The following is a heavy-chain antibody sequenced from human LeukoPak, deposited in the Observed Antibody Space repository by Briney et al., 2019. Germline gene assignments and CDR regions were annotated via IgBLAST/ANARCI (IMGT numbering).Heavy chain of an antibody. D-gene: IGHD6-13*01. CDR3: AKDLYSSSWYGWFDP. CDR2: IKNKADSYAT. V-gene: IGHV3-73*01. CDR1: GFTFSGSA. Sequence: PGGSLRLSCAASGFTFSGSAMNWVRQASGKGLEWIGHIKNKADSYATAYAASVKGRFTISRDNSKNTLYLQMNSLRAEDTAVYYCAKDLYSSSWYGWFDPWGQGTLVTVSS. J-gene: IGHJ5*02.